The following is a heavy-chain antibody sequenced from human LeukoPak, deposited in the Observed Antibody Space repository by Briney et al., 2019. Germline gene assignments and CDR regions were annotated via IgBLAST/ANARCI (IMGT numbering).Heavy chain of an antibody. V-gene: IGHV3-13*01. Sequence: GGSLRLSCAASGFTFSSFDMHWVRHPPGQGLEWVSPIGTASDTYYPGSVEGRFTLSRDNAKNSLYLQMNSLTAGDTAVYYCARGPPRGKYYYMDVWGKGTTVTVSS. J-gene: IGHJ6*03. CDR2: IGTASDT. D-gene: IGHD1-1*01. CDR3: ARGPPRGKYYYMDV. CDR1: GFTFSSFD.